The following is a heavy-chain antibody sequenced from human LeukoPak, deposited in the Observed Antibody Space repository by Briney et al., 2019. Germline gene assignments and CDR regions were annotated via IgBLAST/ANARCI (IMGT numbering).Heavy chain of an antibody. Sequence: PGGSLRLSCAASGFTFSSYWMSWVRQAPGKGLEWVAHIKEDGSQKDYVDSVKGRFTISRDNAKNSLYLQMNSLRAEDTAVYYCARVYWYFDFWGRGTLVTVSS. V-gene: IGHV3-7*04. CDR2: IKEDGSQK. CDR1: GFTFSSYW. J-gene: IGHJ2*01. CDR3: ARVYWYFDF.